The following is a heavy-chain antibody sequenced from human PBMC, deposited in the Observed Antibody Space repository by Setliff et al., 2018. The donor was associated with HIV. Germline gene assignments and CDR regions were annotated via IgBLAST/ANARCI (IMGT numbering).Heavy chain of an antibody. D-gene: IGHD1-1*01. Sequence: GESLRLSCVASGLDIGDYWMTWVRQAPGKGLEWVANINPDGNERYYMESVQGRFTISRDNIQNSLLLQMNSLTADDAAVYYCARVRTSTGAQYWGQGTLVTVSS. CDR3: ARVRTSTGAQY. CDR2: INPDGNER. CDR1: GLDIGDYW. V-gene: IGHV3-7*03. J-gene: IGHJ4*02.